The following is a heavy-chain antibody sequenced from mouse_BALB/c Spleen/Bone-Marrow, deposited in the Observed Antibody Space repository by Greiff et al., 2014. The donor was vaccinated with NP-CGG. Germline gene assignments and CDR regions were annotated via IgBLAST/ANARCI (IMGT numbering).Heavy chain of an antibody. Sequence: EVQLQQSGPDLVKPSQSLSLTCTVTGYSITSDYSWHWIRQFPGNKLEWMGYIHYSGTTVYNPSLKSRIPITRDTSNNQFFLQLNSVTTEDTATYYCARFAGTPYTMDYWGQGTSVTVSS. V-gene: IGHV3-1*02. CDR1: GYSITSDYS. CDR3: ARFAGTPYTMDY. CDR2: IHYSGTT. D-gene: IGHD4-1*01. J-gene: IGHJ4*01.